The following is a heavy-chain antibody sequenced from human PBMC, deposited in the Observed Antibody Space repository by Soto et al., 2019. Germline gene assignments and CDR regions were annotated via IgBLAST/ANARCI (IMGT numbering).Heavy chain of an antibody. Sequence: SETLSLTCTISGGSISVYYLSWIRQSPRQGLEWIGYVYYNGRPYYTPSLKSRVTISADTPKNQIYLQLTSAPAADTAVYYCARRVGSSPTRYWGRGPLVTVSS. CDR1: GGSISVYY. CDR3: ARRVGSSPTRY. V-gene: IGHV4-59*01. J-gene: IGHJ4*02. CDR2: VYYNGRP. D-gene: IGHD3-9*01.